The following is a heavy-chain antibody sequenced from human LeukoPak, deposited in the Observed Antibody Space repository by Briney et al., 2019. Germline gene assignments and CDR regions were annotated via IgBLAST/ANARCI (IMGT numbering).Heavy chain of an antibody. CDR1: GFIFSSYA. Sequence: PGGSLRLSCAASGFIFSSYAMSWVRQAPGKGLEWVSSISGSGGSTYYADSVKGRFTISRDNSKNTLYLQMNSLRAEDTAVYYCAKDSLAHYYYYYMDVWGKGTTVTVSS. V-gene: IGHV3-23*01. J-gene: IGHJ6*03. CDR3: AKDSLAHYYYYYMDV. CDR2: ISGSGGST.